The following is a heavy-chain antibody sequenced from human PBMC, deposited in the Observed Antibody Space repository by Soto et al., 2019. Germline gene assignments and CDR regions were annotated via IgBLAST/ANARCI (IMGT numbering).Heavy chain of an antibody. J-gene: IGHJ4*02. CDR3: AREGRGSSGFDY. Sequence: EVQLVESGGGLVQPGGSLRLSCAASGFTFRNYWMSWVRQAPGKGLEWVANIKQEGSEKHYVDSVKGRFTISRDDAKNSLDLQMNSLRAEDTAVYFCAREGRGSSGFDYWAREPWSPSPQ. CDR2: IKQEGSEK. CDR1: GFTFRNYW. D-gene: IGHD3-22*01. V-gene: IGHV3-7*01.